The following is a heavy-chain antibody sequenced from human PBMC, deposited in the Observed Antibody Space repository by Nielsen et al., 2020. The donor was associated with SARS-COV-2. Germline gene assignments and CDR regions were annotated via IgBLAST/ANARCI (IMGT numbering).Heavy chain of an antibody. CDR2: ISYDGSNK. CDR1: GFTFSSYA. D-gene: IGHD1-26*01. V-gene: IGHV3-30-3*01. Sequence: GESLKISCAASGFTFSSYAMHWVRQAPGKGLEWVAVISYDGSNKYYADSVKGRFTISRDNSKITLDLQMNSLRGEDTAVYYCARDIRIVGASNWFDPWGQGTLVTVSS. J-gene: IGHJ5*02. CDR3: ARDIRIVGASNWFDP.